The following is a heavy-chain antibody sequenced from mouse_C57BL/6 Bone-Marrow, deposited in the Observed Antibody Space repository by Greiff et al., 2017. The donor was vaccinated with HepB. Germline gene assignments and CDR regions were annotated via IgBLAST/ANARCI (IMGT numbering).Heavy chain of an antibody. CDR1: GFTFSDYY. J-gene: IGHJ3*01. CDR3: ARHEDYYGSSPWFAY. CDR2: ISNGGGST. V-gene: IGHV5-12*01. D-gene: IGHD1-1*01. Sequence: LQQSGGGLVQPGGSLKLSCAASGFTFSDYYMYWVRQTPEKRLEWVAYISNGGGSTYYPDTVKGRFTISRDNAKNTLYLQMSRLKSEDTAMYYCARHEDYYGSSPWFAYWGQGTLVTVSA.